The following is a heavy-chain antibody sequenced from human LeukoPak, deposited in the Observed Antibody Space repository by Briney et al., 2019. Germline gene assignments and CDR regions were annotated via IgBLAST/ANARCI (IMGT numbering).Heavy chain of an antibody. Sequence: PSETLSLTCVVSGGSFSGDYLTWIRQAPGKGLEWIGDINHSGGTAYNPSLKSRASLSFDTSKNHFSLYLTSVTAADTAVHFCATFADSEPIDTWGQGTLVTVSS. CDR3: ATFADSEPIDT. CDR1: GGSFSGDY. V-gene: IGHV4-34*01. CDR2: INHSGGT. J-gene: IGHJ4*02. D-gene: IGHD2-21*01.